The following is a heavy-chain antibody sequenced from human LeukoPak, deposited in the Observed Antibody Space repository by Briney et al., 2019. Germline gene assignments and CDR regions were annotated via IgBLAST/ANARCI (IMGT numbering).Heavy chain of an antibody. CDR3: ARTPVYRSSSDYDY. D-gene: IGHD6-6*01. J-gene: IGHJ4*02. CDR1: GGSFSGYY. CDR2: INHSGST. V-gene: IGHV4-34*01. Sequence: SETLSLTCAVYGGSFSGYYWSWIRQPPGKGLEWIGEINHSGSTNYNPSLKSRVTISVDTSKNQFSLKLSSVTAADTAVYYCARTPVYRSSSDYDYWGQGTLVTVSS.